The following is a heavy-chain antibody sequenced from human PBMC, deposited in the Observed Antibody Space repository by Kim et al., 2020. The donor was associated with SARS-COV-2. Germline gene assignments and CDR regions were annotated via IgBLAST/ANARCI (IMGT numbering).Heavy chain of an antibody. CDR2: ISYDGSNK. CDR3: ARDRNHCGGDCDYYMDV. Sequence: GGSLRLSCAASGFTFSSYAMHWVRQAPGKGLEWVAVISYDGSNKYYADSVKGRFTISRDNSKNTLYLQMNSLRAEDTAVYYCARDRNHCGGDCDYYMDVWGDGTTVTVSS. CDR1: GFTFSSYA. V-gene: IGHV3-30-3*01. D-gene: IGHD2-21*01. J-gene: IGHJ6*03.